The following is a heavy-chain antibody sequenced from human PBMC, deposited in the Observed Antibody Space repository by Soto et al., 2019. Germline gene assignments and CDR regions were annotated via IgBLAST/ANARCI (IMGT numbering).Heavy chain of an antibody. D-gene: IGHD3-10*01. Sequence: ASVKVSCKASGYPFTTYHLHWVRQAPGQGLEWMGIVYVTGTGTRSAQKFQGRLTMTRDRSTSTVYMELSSLRSEDTAVYYCARPEGYGSGSYYFDSWGQGTLVTVS. CDR2: VYVTGTGT. V-gene: IGHV1-46*01. CDR1: GYPFTTYH. CDR3: ARPEGYGSGSYYFDS. J-gene: IGHJ4*02.